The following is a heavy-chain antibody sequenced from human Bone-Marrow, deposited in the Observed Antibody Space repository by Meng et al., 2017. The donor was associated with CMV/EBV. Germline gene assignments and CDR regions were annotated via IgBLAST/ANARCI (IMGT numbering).Heavy chain of an antibody. CDR1: GFSLSTSGMC. V-gene: IGHV2-70*20. CDR2: IDWDDDK. D-gene: IGHD3-10*01. J-gene: IGHJ6*02. Sequence: SGPTLVKPTQTLTLTCTFSGFSLSTSGMCVSWVRHPPGKALEWLALIDWDDDKYYSTSLKTRLTISKDTSKNQVVLTMTNMDPVDTATYYCARIPAKSMVRGVIYYYGMDVWGQGTTVTVSS. CDR3: ARIPAKSMVRGVIYYYGMDV.